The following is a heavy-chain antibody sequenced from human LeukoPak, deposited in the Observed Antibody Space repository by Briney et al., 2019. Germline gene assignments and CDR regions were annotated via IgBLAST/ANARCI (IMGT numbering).Heavy chain of an antibody. V-gene: IGHV1-2*02. CDR1: GYTFTGYY. Sequence: GASVKVSCKASGYTFTGYYMHWVRQAPGQGLEWMGWINPNSGGTNYAQKFQGRVTMTRDTSISTAYMELSRLRSDDTAVYYCARDLGVGATRGGYYFDYWGQGTLVTVSS. CDR3: ARDLGVGATRGGYYFDY. CDR2: INPNSGGT. D-gene: IGHD1-26*01. J-gene: IGHJ4*02.